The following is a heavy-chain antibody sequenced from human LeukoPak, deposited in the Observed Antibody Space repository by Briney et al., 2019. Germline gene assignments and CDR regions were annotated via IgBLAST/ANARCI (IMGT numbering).Heavy chain of an antibody. CDR1: GFTFSSYE. Sequence: GGSLRLSCAASGFTFSSYEMNWVRQAPGKGLEWVSLISGDGGSTYYADSVKGRFTVSRDNSKNSLYLQMNSLRTEDTALYYCAKANPCDWWGQGTLVTVSS. V-gene: IGHV3-43*02. J-gene: IGHJ4*02. CDR3: AKANPCDW. CDR2: ISGDGGST.